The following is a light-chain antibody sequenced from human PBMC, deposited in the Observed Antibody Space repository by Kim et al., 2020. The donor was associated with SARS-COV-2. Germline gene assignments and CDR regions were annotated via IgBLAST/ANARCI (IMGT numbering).Light chain of an antibody. Sequence: DIQMTQSPSSLSASVGDRVTITCQASQDISNYLNWYQQKPGKAPQLLIYDASNLETGVPSRFSGSGSGTDFTFTISSLQPEDIATYYCQHYDSLPWTFGQGTKVDIK. J-gene: IGKJ1*01. CDR1: QDISNY. CDR3: QHYDSLPWT. V-gene: IGKV1-33*01. CDR2: DAS.